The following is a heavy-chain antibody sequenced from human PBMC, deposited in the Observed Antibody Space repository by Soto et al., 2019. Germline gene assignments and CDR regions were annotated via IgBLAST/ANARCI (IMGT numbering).Heavy chain of an antibody. D-gene: IGHD2-15*01. CDR3: ARAGYCTGGSCNHNWFDP. CDR1: GYSFASYW. Sequence: PGESLKISCKGSGYSFASYWIGWVRQMPGKGLEWMGIIYPGVSDTRYSPSFQGQVTISADKSISTAYLQWSSLKASDTAIYYCARAGYCTGGSCNHNWFDPWGQGTPVTVSS. V-gene: IGHV5-51*01. J-gene: IGHJ5*02. CDR2: IYPGVSDT.